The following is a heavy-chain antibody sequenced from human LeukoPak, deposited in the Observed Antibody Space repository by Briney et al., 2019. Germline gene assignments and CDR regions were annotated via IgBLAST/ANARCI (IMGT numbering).Heavy chain of an antibody. CDR1: GFTFRNYA. Sequence: SGGSLRLSCAASGFTFRNYALTWVRQAPGKGLEWLSGISGSGDRTNYADSVKGRFTISRDNFKNSLYLQMNNLRAEDTAVYYCAKTPVPRPGDWWYFDLWGRGTRVTVSS. J-gene: IGHJ2*01. D-gene: IGHD3/OR15-3a*01. CDR3: AKTPVPRPGDWWYFDL. CDR2: ISGSGDRT. V-gene: IGHV3-23*01.